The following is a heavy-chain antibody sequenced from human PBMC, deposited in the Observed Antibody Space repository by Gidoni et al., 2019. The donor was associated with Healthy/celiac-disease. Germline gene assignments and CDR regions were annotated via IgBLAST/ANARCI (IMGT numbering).Heavy chain of an antibody. D-gene: IGHD3-22*01. J-gene: IGHJ2*01. Sequence: EVQLVESGGGLVKPGGSLRLSCEASGFTFSSYSMNWVRQAPGKELEWVSSISSSSSYIYYADAVKGRFTISRDNAKNSLYLQMNSLRAEDTAVYYCARESFDSTYWYFDLWGRGTLVTVSS. V-gene: IGHV3-21*01. CDR2: ISSSSSYI. CDR3: ARESFDSTYWYFDL. CDR1: GFTFSSYS.